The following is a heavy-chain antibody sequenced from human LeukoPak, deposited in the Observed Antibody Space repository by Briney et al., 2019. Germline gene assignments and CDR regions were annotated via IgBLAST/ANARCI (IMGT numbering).Heavy chain of an antibody. CDR1: GGSISSYY. J-gene: IGHJ6*03. D-gene: IGHD3-22*01. CDR2: IYYSGST. Sequence: SETLSLTCTVSGGSISSYYWSWIRQPPGKGLEWIGYIYYSGSTYYNPSLRSRVTISVDTSKNQFSLKLSSVTAADTAVYYCARSSEGRYYYDSSGFSYYYYYMDVWGKGTTVAISS. V-gene: IGHV4-59*01. CDR3: ARSSEGRYYYDSSGFSYYYYYMDV.